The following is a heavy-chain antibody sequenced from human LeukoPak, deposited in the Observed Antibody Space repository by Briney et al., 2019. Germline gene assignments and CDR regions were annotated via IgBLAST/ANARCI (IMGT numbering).Heavy chain of an antibody. CDR3: ARGGYSYGLNYYYYYMDV. CDR1: GYTFTSYD. Sequence: ASVKVSCKASGYTFTSYDINWVRQATGQGLEWMGWMNPNSGNTGYAQKFQGRVTITRNTSISTAYMELSSLRSDDTAVYYCARGGYSYGLNYYYYYMDVWGKGTTVTISS. J-gene: IGHJ6*03. CDR2: MNPNSGNT. V-gene: IGHV1-8*03. D-gene: IGHD5-18*01.